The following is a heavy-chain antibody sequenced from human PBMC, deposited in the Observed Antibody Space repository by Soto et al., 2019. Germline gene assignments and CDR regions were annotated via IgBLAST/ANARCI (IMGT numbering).Heavy chain of an antibody. Sequence: EVQLLESGGGLVQPGGSLRLSCAASGFTFSSYAMSWVRQAPGKGLEWVSAISGSGGSTYYADSVKGRFTISRDNSKNTLYLQVSSLRAEDRAVYYCAKGGPVLPAVALGDYYYYGLDVWGQGTTVTVSS. J-gene: IGHJ6*02. D-gene: IGHD2-2*01. V-gene: IGHV3-23*01. CDR2: ISGSGGST. CDR3: AKGGPVLPAVALGDYYYYGLDV. CDR1: GFTFSSYA.